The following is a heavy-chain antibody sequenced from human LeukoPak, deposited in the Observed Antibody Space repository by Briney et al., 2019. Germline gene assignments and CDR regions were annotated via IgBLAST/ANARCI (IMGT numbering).Heavy chain of an antibody. V-gene: IGHV4-39*01. J-gene: IGHJ4*02. CDR1: GGSISSSSYY. CDR2: NYYSGST. CDR3: ARLSYGHLVCYFDY. Sequence: PSETLSLTCTVSGGSISSSSYYWGWIRPPPGKGLEWIGSNYYSGSTYYNPSLKSRVNISVDTSKNQFSLKLSSVTAADTAVYYCARLSYGHLVCYFDYWGQGTLVTVSS. D-gene: IGHD5-18*01.